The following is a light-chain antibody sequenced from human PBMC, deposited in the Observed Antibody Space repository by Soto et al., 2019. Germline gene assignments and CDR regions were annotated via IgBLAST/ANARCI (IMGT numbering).Light chain of an antibody. CDR3: SSYTTSNTRQIV. Sequence: QPALAEPGSVSECPGRWITISCTGTSSDVGGYNYVSWYQHHPGKAPKLMIYDVSNRPSGVSNRFSGSKSGNTASLTISGLQPEDEADYYCSSYTTSNTRQIVFGTGTKVTVL. CDR1: SSDVGGYNY. V-gene: IGLV2-14*03. CDR2: DVS. J-gene: IGLJ1*01.